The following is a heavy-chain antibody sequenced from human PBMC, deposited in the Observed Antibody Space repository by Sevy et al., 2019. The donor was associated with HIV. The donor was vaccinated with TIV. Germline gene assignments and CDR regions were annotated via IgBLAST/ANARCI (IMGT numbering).Heavy chain of an antibody. CDR3: AHETFGRFES. CDR1: GFTFSANW. J-gene: IGHJ4*02. V-gene: IGHV3-7*01. CDR2: IKADGSDK. D-gene: IGHD3-16*01. Sequence: GGSLRLSCAASGFTFSANWMNWFRQAPGKGLEWVAYIKADGSDKHYVDSVEGRFTISRDNAKNLLFLQMNSLRVEDTAVYYCAHETFGRFESWGQRTLVTVSS.